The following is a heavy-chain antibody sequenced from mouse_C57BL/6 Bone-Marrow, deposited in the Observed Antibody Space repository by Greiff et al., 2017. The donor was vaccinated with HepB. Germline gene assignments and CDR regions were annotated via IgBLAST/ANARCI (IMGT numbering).Heavy chain of an antibody. J-gene: IGHJ4*01. D-gene: IGHD2-3*01. CDR1: GYTFTSYW. V-gene: IGHV1-53*01. CDR2: INPSNGGT. CDR3: ARSGDGYYYAMDY. Sequence: ASGYTFTSYWMHWVKQSPGQGLEWIGNINPSNGGTNYNEKFNSKATLTVYKSSSTAYMQLSSLTSEDSAVYYCARSGDGYYYAMDYWGQGASVTVSS.